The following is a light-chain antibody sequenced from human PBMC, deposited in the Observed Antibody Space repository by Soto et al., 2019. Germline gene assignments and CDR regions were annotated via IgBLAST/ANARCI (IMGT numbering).Light chain of an antibody. CDR1: SSNIGSNF. CDR3: ASWDDSLNGPV. J-gene: IGLJ3*02. V-gene: IGLV1-44*01. CDR2: SIN. Sequence: QAVVTQPPSASGTPGQRVTISCSGSSSNIGSNFVSWYQRLPGTAPKLLIYSINQRPSGVPDRFSGSKSGTSASLAISGLPAEDAADYFCASWDDSLNGPVFGGGTKLPVL.